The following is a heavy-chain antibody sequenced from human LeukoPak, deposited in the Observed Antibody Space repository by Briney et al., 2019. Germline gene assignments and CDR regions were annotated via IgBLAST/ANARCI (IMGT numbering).Heavy chain of an antibody. V-gene: IGHV3-30*02. J-gene: IGHJ4*02. CDR3: AKDQPYCSGGSCYSGFDY. D-gene: IGHD2-15*01. CDR1: GFTFSSYG. CDR2: IRYDGSNK. Sequence: GGSLRLSCAASGFTFSSYGMHWVRQAPGKGLEWVAFIRYDGSNKYYADSVKGRFTISRDNSKNTLYLQMNSLRAEDTAVYYCAKDQPYCSGGSCYSGFDYWGQGTLVTVSS.